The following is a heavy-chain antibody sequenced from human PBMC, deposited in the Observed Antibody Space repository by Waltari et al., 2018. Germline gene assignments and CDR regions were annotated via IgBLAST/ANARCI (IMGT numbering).Heavy chain of an antibody. CDR2: SLVDGSDK. CDR3: AKDAFGNTYLDF. D-gene: IGHD2-2*02. V-gene: IGHV3-30*02. CDR1: GFTFSNFG. Sequence: QVNLVESGGGVVQPGGSLRLSCATSGFTFSNFGMPWVRQAPGKGLGWVGFSLVDGSDKFYPDPVRGRFTISRDNSARTLYLDMDSLGLGDTAMYYCAKDAFGNTYLDFWGQGTLVTVSS. J-gene: IGHJ4*02.